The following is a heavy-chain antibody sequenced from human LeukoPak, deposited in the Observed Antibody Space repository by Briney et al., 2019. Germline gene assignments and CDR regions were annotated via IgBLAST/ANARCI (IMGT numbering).Heavy chain of an antibody. V-gene: IGHV3-30*03. Sequence: SGGSLRLSCAASGFTFSSYGMHWVRQAPGKGLEWVAVISYDGSNKYYADSVKGRFTISRDNSKNTLYLQMNSLRAEDTAVYYCAGGEFDSLFDYWGQGTLVTVSS. D-gene: IGHD3-22*01. J-gene: IGHJ4*02. CDR1: GFTFSSYG. CDR3: AGGEFDSLFDY. CDR2: ISYDGSNK.